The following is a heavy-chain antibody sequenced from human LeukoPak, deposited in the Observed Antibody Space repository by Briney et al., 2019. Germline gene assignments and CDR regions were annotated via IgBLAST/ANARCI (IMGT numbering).Heavy chain of an antibody. J-gene: IGHJ3*02. V-gene: IGHV4-39*01. CDR2: VYYSGST. Sequence: SETLSLTCTVSGDSISSSGYYWGWIRQPPGKGLEWIGSVYYSGSTNYNPSLKSRVTMSVDTSKNQFSLKLSSVTAADTAMYFCARHVDTALIGAFHIWGQGTMVTVS. D-gene: IGHD5-18*01. CDR1: GDSISSSGYY. CDR3: ARHVDTALIGAFHI.